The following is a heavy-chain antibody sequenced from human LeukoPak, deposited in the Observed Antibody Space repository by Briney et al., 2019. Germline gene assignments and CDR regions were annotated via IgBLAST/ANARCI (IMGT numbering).Heavy chain of an antibody. Sequence: ASVKVSCKASGGTFSSYAISWVRQAPGQGLEWMGWISAYNGNTNYAQKLQGRVTITTDTSTSTAYMELRSLRSDDTAVYYCARTPDILTDPLDYWRQGTMVTV. J-gene: IGHJ4*02. D-gene: IGHD3-9*01. V-gene: IGHV1-18*01. CDR1: GGTFSSYA. CDR3: ARTPDILTDPLDY. CDR2: ISAYNGNT.